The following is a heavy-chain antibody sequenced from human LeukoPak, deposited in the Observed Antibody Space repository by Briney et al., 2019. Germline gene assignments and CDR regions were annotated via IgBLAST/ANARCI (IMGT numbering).Heavy chain of an antibody. Sequence: PGGSLRLSCAASGFTFSSYAMSWVRQAPGKGLEWVSVIYAVGATFYSDSVKGRFTISRDNSKNTLYLQMDSLRADDTAVYYCARHLSLGETTTGGFDVWGQGTIVTVSS. CDR3: ARHLSLGETTTGGFDV. D-gene: IGHD1/OR15-1a*01. CDR1: GFTFSSYA. CDR2: IYAVGAT. V-gene: IGHV3-66*04. J-gene: IGHJ3*01.